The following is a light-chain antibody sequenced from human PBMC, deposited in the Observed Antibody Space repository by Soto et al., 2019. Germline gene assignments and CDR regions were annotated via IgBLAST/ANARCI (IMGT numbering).Light chain of an antibody. CDR2: RDN. V-gene: IGLV1-47*01. Sequence: QPVLTQPPSASGTPGQRVTISCSGSSSNIGSKYVHWFQQFPGTAPKLLIYRDNRRPSGVPDRFSGSKSGTSASLAISGLRSEDEADYYRGTWDDSLSGWVFGGGTKLTVL. CDR1: SSNIGSKY. CDR3: GTWDDSLSGWV. J-gene: IGLJ3*02.